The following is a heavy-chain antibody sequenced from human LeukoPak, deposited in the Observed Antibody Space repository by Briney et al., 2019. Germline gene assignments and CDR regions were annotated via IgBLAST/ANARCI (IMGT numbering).Heavy chain of an antibody. V-gene: IGHV4-34*01. J-gene: IGHJ4*02. CDR2: IHYSGGT. Sequence: PSETLSLTCVVYGGSFSGYYWTWIRQPPGMGREWIGEIHYSGGTSYKPSLKSRATISGDTSKNQFSLNLRSVTGTDTAVYYCARGRLDGYYFDYWGQGALATVSS. CDR1: GGSFSGYY. CDR3: ARGRLDGYYFDY. D-gene: IGHD1-1*01.